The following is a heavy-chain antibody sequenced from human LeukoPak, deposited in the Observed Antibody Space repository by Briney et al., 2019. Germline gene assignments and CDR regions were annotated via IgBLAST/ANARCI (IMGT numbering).Heavy chain of an antibody. CDR1: GYSFTSYW. CDR2: IYPGDSET. V-gene: IGHV5-51*01. Sequence: GESLKISWKGSGYSFTSYWIGWVRQMPGKGLEWMGIIYPGDSETRYSPSFQGQVTISADKSISTAYLQWSSLKASDTAMYYCARHQLEVPYYMDVWGKGTTVTVSS. D-gene: IGHD6-6*01. J-gene: IGHJ6*03. CDR3: ARHQLEVPYYMDV.